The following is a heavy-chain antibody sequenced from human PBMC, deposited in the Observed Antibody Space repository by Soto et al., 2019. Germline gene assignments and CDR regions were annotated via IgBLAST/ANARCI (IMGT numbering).Heavy chain of an antibody. V-gene: IGHV1-8*01. CDR1: GYTFTSYD. J-gene: IGHJ6*03. Sequence: GASVKVSCKASGYTFTSYDINWVRQATGQGLEWMGWMNPNSGNTGYAQKFQGRVTMTRNTSISTAYMELSSLRSEDTAVYYCARGPILEWLLRTYFNYYYYMDVWGKGTTVTVSS. CDR3: ARGPILEWLLRTYFNYYYYMDV. CDR2: MNPNSGNT. D-gene: IGHD3-3*01.